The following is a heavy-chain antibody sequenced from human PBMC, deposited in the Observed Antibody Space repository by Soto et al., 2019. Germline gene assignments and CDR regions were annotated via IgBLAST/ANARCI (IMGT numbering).Heavy chain of an antibody. J-gene: IGHJ4*02. V-gene: IGHV2-26*01. CDR3: ARIPYDSTGYYSPY. Sequence: HVTLKESGPVLVKPTETLTLTCTVSGFSLRNSRIGVSWIRQPPGKALEWLAHIFSNDEKSYSASLKSRLTISKDTSKSQVVLTMTNMDPVDTATYYCARIPYDSTGYYSPYWGQGTLVTVSS. CDR2: IFSNDEK. D-gene: IGHD3-22*01. CDR1: GFSLRNSRIG.